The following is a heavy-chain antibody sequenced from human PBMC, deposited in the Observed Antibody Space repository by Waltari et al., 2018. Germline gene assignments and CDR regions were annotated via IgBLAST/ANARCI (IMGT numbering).Heavy chain of an antibody. D-gene: IGHD2-2*01. CDR3: ARDEMHRTSWYDF. V-gene: IGHV3-7*04. J-gene: IGHJ5*01. CDR2: IKQDGTKE. CDR1: GFPFSPYS. Sequence: EVQLVESGGGLVQLGGSLRLSCAVSGFPFSPYSMTWVRQAPGKGLEWVANIKQDGTKEYYVDSVKGRFSITRDNGKNLLYLHMNSLRADDTAVYYCARDEMHRTSWYDFGGQGTQVTVSS.